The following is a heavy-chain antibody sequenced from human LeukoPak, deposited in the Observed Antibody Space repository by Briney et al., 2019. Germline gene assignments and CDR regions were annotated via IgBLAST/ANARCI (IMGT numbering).Heavy chain of an antibody. J-gene: IGHJ3*02. Sequence: PGGSLRLPCAASGFTFSSYAMSWVRQAPGKGLEWVSAISGSGGSTYYADSVKGRFTISRDNSKNTLYLQMNSLGAEDTAVYYCARVDYRCMYSIGTNGVCYTDHDAFDIWGQGTMVTVSS. CDR3: ARVDYRCMYSIGTNGVCYTDHDAFDI. D-gene: IGHD2-8*01. V-gene: IGHV3-23*01. CDR1: GFTFSSYA. CDR2: ISGSGGST.